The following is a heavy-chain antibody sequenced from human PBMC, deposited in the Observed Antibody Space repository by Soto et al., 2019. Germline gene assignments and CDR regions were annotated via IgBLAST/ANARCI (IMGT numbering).Heavy chain of an antibody. CDR2: INAGNGNT. CDR3: AGDPDSHYNDSHAYSYP. D-gene: IGHD3-22*01. CDR1: GYTFTIYA. J-gene: IGHJ5*02. Sequence: ASVKVSCKASGYTFTIYAMHWVRQAPGQRLEWMGWINAGNGNTKYSQKFQGRVTITADKFTGTAYMELTRLRSDDTAVYYCAGDPDSHYNDSHAYSYPWGQGTLVTVSS. V-gene: IGHV1-3*01.